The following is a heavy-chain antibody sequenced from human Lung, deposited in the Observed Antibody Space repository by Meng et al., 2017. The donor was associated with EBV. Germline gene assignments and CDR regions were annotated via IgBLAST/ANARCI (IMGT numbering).Heavy chain of an antibody. V-gene: IGHV1-69*08. J-gene: IGHJ4*02. CDR3: ARDEGGWLTAPDY. D-gene: IGHD5-24*01. CDR2: ILPILGIA. Sequence: QVQLVQSGAEVKKPGSSVKVSCKASGGTFSSYTISWVRQAPGQGLEWMGRILPILGIANYAQKFQGRVTITADKSTSTAYMELSSLRSEDTAVYYCARDEGGWLTAPDYWCQGTLGTVSS. CDR1: GGTFSSYT.